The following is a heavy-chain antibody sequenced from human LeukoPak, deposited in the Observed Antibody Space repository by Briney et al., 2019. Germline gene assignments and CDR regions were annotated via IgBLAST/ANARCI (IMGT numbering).Heavy chain of an antibody. J-gene: IGHJ6*03. V-gene: IGHV4-34*01. CDR3: ARERGYYGSGSSNYYYYYYMDV. CDR1: GGSFSGYY. D-gene: IGHD3-10*01. CDR2: INHSGST. Sequence: SETLSLTCAVYGGSFSGYYWSWLRQPPGKGLEWIGEINHSGSTNYNPSLKSRVTISVDTSKNQFSLKLSSVTAADTAVYYCARERGYYGSGSSNYYYYYYMDVWGKGTTVTVSS.